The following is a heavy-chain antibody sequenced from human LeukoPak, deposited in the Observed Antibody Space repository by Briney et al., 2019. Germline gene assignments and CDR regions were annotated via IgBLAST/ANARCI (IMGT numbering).Heavy chain of an antibody. CDR1: GFTFSGST. J-gene: IGHJ4*02. D-gene: IGHD2-2*01. V-gene: IGHV3-23*01. CDR2: ISGSGGTT. CDR3: AKDRGIVVVPTLFDY. Sequence: GGSLRLSCAASGFTFSGSTMSWVRQAPGKGLEWVSGISGSGGTTRHADSVKGRFTISSDNSKNTLYLQMNSLRAEDTAVYYCAKDRGIVVVPTLFDYWGQGTLVTVSS.